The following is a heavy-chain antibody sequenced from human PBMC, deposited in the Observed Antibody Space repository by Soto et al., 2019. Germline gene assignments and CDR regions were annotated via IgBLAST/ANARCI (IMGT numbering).Heavy chain of an antibody. Sequence: ASVKVSCKASGGTFSSYTISWVRQAPGQGLEWMGRIIPILGIANYAQKFQGRVTITADKSTSTAYMELSSLRSEDTAVYYCASSLGPAVATTWAFDYWGQGTLVTVSS. CDR2: IIPILGIA. CDR3: ASSLGPAVATTWAFDY. J-gene: IGHJ4*02. D-gene: IGHD5-12*01. CDR1: GGTFSSYT. V-gene: IGHV1-69*02.